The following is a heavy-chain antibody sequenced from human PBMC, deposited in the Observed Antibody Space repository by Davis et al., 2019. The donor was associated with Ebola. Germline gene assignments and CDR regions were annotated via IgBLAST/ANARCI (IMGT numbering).Heavy chain of an antibody. CDR2: ISSSSSTI. CDR1: GFTFSSYS. D-gene: IGHD3-10*01. V-gene: IGHV3-48*02. Sequence: PGGSLRLSCAASGFTFSSYSMNWVRQAPGKGLEWVSYISSSSSTIYYADSVKGRFTISRDNAKNSLYLQMNSLRDEDTAVYYCAREKTWFGELPGYYYYYMDVWGKGTTVTVSS. CDR3: AREKTWFGELPGYYYYYMDV. J-gene: IGHJ6*03.